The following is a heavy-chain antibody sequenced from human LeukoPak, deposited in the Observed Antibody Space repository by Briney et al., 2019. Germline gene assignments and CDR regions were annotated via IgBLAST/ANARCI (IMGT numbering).Heavy chain of an antibody. V-gene: IGHV7-4-1*02. CDR2: INTNTGNP. CDR3: ASELHIGY. Sequence: ASVKVSCKASGYSFTSFGMNWVRQAPGQGLEWLGWINTNTGNPTYGQGFTGRFVFSMDTSVSTAYLQISSLKAEDTAVYYCASELHIGYWGQGTLVTVSS. J-gene: IGHJ4*02. CDR1: GYSFTSFG. D-gene: IGHD2-21*02.